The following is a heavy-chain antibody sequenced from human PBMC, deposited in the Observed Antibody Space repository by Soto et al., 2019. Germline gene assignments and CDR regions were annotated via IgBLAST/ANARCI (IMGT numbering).Heavy chain of an antibody. CDR1: GGTFSRYA. J-gene: IGHJ6*02. Sequence: QVQLVQSGAEVKKPGSSVKVSCKASGGTFSRYAFSSVRQAPGQGLEWMGGIVPIYGTRGFAQKFQGRLTITADEPTRTAYMELSSLRSEDTAVYYCARDIDYYGAGSHYYYGMGVWGQGTTVTVSS. CDR3: ARDIDYYGAGSHYYYGMGV. CDR2: IVPIYGTR. D-gene: IGHD3-10*01. V-gene: IGHV1-69*01.